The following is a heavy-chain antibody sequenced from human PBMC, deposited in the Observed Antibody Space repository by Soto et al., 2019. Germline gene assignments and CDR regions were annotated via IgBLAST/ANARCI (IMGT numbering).Heavy chain of an antibody. J-gene: IGHJ4*01. Sequence: QLQLQESGPGLVKPSETLSLTCTVSGGSISSSSYYWGWIRQPPGKGLEWIGSIYYSGSTYYNPSLMSRVTIAVDTSKNQFSLKLSSVTAADTAGYYCARHPVAAAVDYWGHGTLVTVSS. CDR2: IYYSGST. V-gene: IGHV4-39*01. CDR3: ARHPVAAAVDY. D-gene: IGHD6-13*01. CDR1: GGSISSSSYY.